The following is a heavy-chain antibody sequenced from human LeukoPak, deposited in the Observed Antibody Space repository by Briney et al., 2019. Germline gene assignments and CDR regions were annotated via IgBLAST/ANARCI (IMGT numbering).Heavy chain of an antibody. CDR1: GYTFTGYY. CDR2: INPNSGGT. D-gene: IGHD3-22*01. Sequence: GASVKVSCKASGYTFTGYYMHWVRQAPGQGLEWMGWINPNSGGTNYAQKFQGRVTMTRDTSISTAYMELSSLRSEDTAVYYCARVRGGENRDYYDSSGYSLDYWGQGTLVTVSS. J-gene: IGHJ4*02. V-gene: IGHV1-2*02. CDR3: ARVRGGENRDYYDSSGYSLDY.